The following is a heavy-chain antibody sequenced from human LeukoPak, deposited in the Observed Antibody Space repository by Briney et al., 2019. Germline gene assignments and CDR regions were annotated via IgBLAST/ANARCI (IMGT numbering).Heavy chain of an antibody. CDR2: ISGSGGST. J-gene: IGHJ4*02. CDR1: GFTFSSYA. V-gene: IGHV3-23*01. CDR3: AKSPQWLVQFDY. Sequence: GGSLRLSCAASGFTFSSYAMSWVRQAPGKGLEWVSAISGSGGSTYYADSVKGRFTISRDNSKNTLYLQMNSLRAGDTAVYYCAKSPQWLVQFDYWGQGTLVTVSS. D-gene: IGHD6-19*01.